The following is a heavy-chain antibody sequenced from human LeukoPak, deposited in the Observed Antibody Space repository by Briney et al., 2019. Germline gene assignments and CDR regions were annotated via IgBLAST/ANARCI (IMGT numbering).Heavy chain of an antibody. Sequence: KTSETLSLTCTVSGGSISDYYWNWIRQPPGKGLEWIGHIYYSGSTNYNPSLKSRVTISVDTSKNQFSLKLNSVTAADTAVYYCARAGKNGSYSYYFGSWGQGTLVTVSS. J-gene: IGHJ4*02. CDR2: IYYSGST. CDR3: ARAGKNGSYSYYFGS. V-gene: IGHV4-59*01. CDR1: GGSISDYY. D-gene: IGHD3-10*01.